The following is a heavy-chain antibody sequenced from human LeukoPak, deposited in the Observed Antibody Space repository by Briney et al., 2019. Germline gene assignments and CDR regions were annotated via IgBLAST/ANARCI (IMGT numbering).Heavy chain of an antibody. V-gene: IGHV4-59*02. CDR3: ATTGELLGVQYFDY. D-gene: IGHD1-26*01. CDR2: ISYSGTT. CDR1: GGSVSSYF. Sequence: SETLSLTCTVAGGSVSSYFWSWIRQPPGKGLEWIGYISYSGTTNYNPSLKSRVTISLDTSKNQFSLKLSSVTAAGTAIYYCATTGELLGVQYFDYWGQGTLVTVSS. J-gene: IGHJ4*02.